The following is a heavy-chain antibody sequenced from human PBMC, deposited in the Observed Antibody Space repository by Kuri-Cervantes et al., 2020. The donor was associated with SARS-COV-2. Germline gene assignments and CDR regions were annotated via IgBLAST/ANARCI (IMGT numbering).Heavy chain of an antibody. D-gene: IGHD5-18*01. V-gene: IGHV4-59*01. CDR3: ASYPLWLRGFDY. J-gene: IGHJ4*02. CDR1: GGSISSYY. CDR2: ISYSGST. Sequence: SETLSLTCTVSGGSISSYYWSWIRQPPGKGLEGIAYISYSGSTNYNPSLKSRVTISVDTSKNQFSLKLSSVTAADTAVYYCASYPLWLRGFDYWGQGTLVTVSS.